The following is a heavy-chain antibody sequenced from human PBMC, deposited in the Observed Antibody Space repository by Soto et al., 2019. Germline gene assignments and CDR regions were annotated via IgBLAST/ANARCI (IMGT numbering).Heavy chain of an antibody. J-gene: IGHJ6*02. CDR2: ISYDGSNK. D-gene: IGHD3-9*01. V-gene: IGHV3-30-3*01. CDR1: GFTFSSYA. CDR3: ARDGPRYYDILTGYYFGKVHFYGMDV. Sequence: PGGSLRLSCAASGFTFSSYAMHWVRQAPGKGLEWVAVISYDGSNKYYADSVKGRFTISRDNSKNTLYLQMNSLRAEDTAVYYCARDGPRYYDILTGYYFGKVHFYGMDVWGQGTTVTVSS.